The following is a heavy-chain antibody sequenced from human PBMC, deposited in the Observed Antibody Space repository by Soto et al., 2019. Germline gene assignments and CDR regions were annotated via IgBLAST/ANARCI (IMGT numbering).Heavy chain of an antibody. V-gene: IGHV4-31*03. Sequence: SETLSLICTVSGGSISSGGYYWSWIRQHPGKGLEWIGYIYYSGSTYYNLSLKSRVAISVDTSKNQFSLKLSSVTAADTAVYYCARDPVRGAAANPPPGYWFDPWGQGTLVTVSS. CDR3: ARDPVRGAAANPPPGYWFDP. J-gene: IGHJ5*02. CDR2: IYYSGST. D-gene: IGHD6-13*01. CDR1: GGSISSGGYY.